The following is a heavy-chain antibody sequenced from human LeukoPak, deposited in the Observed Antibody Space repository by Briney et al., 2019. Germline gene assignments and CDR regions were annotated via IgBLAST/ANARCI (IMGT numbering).Heavy chain of an antibody. CDR1: GFTFSSYW. Sequence: GGSLRLSCAASGFTFSSYWMSWVRQAPGKGLEWVANIKQDGSEKYYVDSVKGRFTISRGNAKNSLYLQMNSLRAEDTAVYYCARDIRGDIVVVVAATPFDYWGQGTLVTVSS. CDR2: IKQDGSEK. D-gene: IGHD2-15*01. V-gene: IGHV3-7*01. J-gene: IGHJ4*02. CDR3: ARDIRGDIVVVVAATPFDY.